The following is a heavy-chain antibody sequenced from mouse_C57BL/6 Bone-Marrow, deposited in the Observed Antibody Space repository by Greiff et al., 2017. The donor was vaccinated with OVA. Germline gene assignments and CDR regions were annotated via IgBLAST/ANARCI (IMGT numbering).Heavy chain of an antibody. J-gene: IGHJ4*01. Sequence: QVQLQQPGAELVKPGASVKLSCKASGYTFTSYWMHWVKQRPGQGLEWIGMIHPNSGSTNYNEKFKSKATLTVDKSSSTAYMQLSSLTSEDSAVYYCASLYSKGYYAMDYWGQGTSVTVSS. D-gene: IGHD2-5*01. CDR3: ASLYSKGYYAMDY. CDR2: IHPNSGST. V-gene: IGHV1-64*01. CDR1: GYTFTSYW.